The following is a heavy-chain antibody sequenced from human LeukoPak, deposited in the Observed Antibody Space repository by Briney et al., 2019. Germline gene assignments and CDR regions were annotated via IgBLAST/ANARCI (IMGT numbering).Heavy chain of an antibody. CDR2: IYPGDSDT. CDR3: ARSGYSYGHYSNYHYYYMDV. CDR1: GYSFTSYW. J-gene: IGHJ6*03. D-gene: IGHD5-18*01. V-gene: IGHV5-51*01. Sequence: GESLKISCKGSGYSFTSYWIGWVRQMPGKGLEWMGIIYPGDSDTRYSPSFQGQVTISADKSISTAYLQWSSLKASDTAMYYCARSGYSYGHYSNYHYYYMDVWGKGTTVTVSS.